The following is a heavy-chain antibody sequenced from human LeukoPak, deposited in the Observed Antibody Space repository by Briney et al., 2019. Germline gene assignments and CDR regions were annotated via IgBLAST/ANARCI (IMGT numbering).Heavy chain of an antibody. CDR2: IRGSSDST. Sequence: PGGSLRLSCAASGFTFSNFAMNWVRQAPGKGLDWVSAIRGSSDSTYYADSVTGRFTISRDNSKNTLYLQMNSLRAEDTAIYYCAKGPSIAAAGTFDPWGQGTLVTVSS. V-gene: IGHV3-23*01. CDR1: GFTFSNFA. D-gene: IGHD6-13*01. J-gene: IGHJ5*02. CDR3: AKGPSIAAAGTFDP.